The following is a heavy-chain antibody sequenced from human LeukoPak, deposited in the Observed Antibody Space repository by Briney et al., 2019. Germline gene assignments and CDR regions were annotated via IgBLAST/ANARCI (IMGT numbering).Heavy chain of an antibody. CDR2: INHSGST. V-gene: IGHV4-34*01. D-gene: IGHD4-11*01. CDR3: ARGLDDYRYYYYGMDV. CDR1: GGSFSGYY. J-gene: IGHJ6*02. Sequence: SETLSLTCAVYGGSFSGYYWSWIRQPPGKGLEWIGEINHSGSTNYNPSLESRVTISVDTSKNQFSLKLSPVTAADTAVYYCARGLDDYRYYYYGMDVWGQGTTVTVSS.